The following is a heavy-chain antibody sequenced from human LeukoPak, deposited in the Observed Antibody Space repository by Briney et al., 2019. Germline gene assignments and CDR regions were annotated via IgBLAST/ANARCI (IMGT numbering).Heavy chain of an antibody. CDR1: GGSISSYY. J-gene: IGHJ4*02. V-gene: IGHV4-59*01. CDR3: ARRSGSYPYYFDY. CDR2: IYYSGST. D-gene: IGHD1-26*01. Sequence: PSETLSLTCTVSGGSISSYYWSWIRQPPGKGLGWIGYIYYSGSTNYNPSLKSRVTISVDTSKNQFSLKLSSVTAADTAVYYCARRSGSYPYYFDYWGQGTLVTVSS.